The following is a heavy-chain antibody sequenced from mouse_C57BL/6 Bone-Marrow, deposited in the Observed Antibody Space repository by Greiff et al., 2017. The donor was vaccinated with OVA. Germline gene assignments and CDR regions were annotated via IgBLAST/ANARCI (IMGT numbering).Heavy chain of an antibody. CDR2: ISNGGGST. D-gene: IGHD2-1*01. Sequence: EVKLVESGGGLVQPGGSLKLSCAASGFTFSDYYMYWVRQTPEKRLEWVAYISNGGGSTYYPDTVKGRFTISRDNAKNTLYLQMSRLKSEDTAMYYCARRGYGNYAMDYWGQGTSVTVSS. CDR1: GFTFSDYY. V-gene: IGHV5-12*01. CDR3: ARRGYGNYAMDY. J-gene: IGHJ4*01.